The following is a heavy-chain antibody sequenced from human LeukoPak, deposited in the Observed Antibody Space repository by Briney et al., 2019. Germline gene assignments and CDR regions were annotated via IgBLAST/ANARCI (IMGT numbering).Heavy chain of an antibody. Sequence: SETLSLTCTVSGVSISSSSYYWGWIRQPPGKGLEWIGSIYYSGSTYYNPSLKSRVTISVDTSKNQFSLKLSSVTAADTAVYYCALPYYYDSSGYSDAFDIWGQGTMVTVSS. CDR2: IYYSGST. D-gene: IGHD3-22*01. J-gene: IGHJ3*02. CDR3: ALPYYYDSSGYSDAFDI. V-gene: IGHV4-39*01. CDR1: GVSISSSSYY.